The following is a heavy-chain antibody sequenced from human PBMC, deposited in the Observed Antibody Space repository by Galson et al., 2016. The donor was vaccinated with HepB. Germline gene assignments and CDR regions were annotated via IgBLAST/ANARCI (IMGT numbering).Heavy chain of an antibody. CDR1: GFTFSSYA. V-gene: IGHV3-23*01. D-gene: IGHD4-17*01. Sequence: SLRLSCAASGFTFSSYAMSWVRQAPGKGLEWVSTISASGGSTYYADSVKGPFTISRDNSKNTLYLQMTSLRAEDTAMYYCAKDPSRSDYLYYFHYWGQGTLVTVSS. CDR2: ISASGGST. CDR3: AKDPSRSDYLYYFHY. J-gene: IGHJ4*02.